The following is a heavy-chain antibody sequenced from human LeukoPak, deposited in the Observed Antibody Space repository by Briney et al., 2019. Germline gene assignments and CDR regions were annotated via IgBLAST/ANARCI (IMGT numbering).Heavy chain of an antibody. D-gene: IGHD3-22*01. J-gene: IGHJ4*02. CDR2: INPNSGGT. Sequence: GASVKISCKASGYTFTGYDMHWVRQAPGQGIEWMGWINPNSGGTNYAQKFQGRVTMTRDTSISTAYMELSRLRSDDTAVYYCARVRSGDYYDSFDYWGQGTLVTVSS. V-gene: IGHV1-2*02. CDR1: GYTFTGYD. CDR3: ARVRSGDYYDSFDY.